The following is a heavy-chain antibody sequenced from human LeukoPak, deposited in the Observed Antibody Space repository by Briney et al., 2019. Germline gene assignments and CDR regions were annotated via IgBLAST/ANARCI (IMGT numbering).Heavy chain of an antibody. CDR1: GFTFRNYW. V-gene: IGHV3-7*01. Sequence: PGGSLRLSCAASGFTFRNYWMSWVRQAPGKGLEWVANIREDGRETFYVDSVKGRFTISRDNAKNSLYLQMNSLRAEDAAVYYCARDPYSYDSSYYFGAFDIWGQGTVVTVSS. D-gene: IGHD3-22*01. J-gene: IGHJ3*02. CDR3: ARDPYSYDSSYYFGAFDI. CDR2: IREDGRET.